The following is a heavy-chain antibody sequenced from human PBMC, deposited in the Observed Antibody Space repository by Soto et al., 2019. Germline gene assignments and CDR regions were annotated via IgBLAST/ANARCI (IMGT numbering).Heavy chain of an antibody. D-gene: IGHD6-19*01. J-gene: IGHJ4*02. CDR3: ARVAVAGTRFDY. Sequence: QVQLQESGPGLVKPSGTLSLTCAVSGGSISSNNWWSWVRQPPGKGLEWIGEIYHSGSTNYNPSLKSRLSMPVXXSKNQFALMLSSVTAADTAVYYCARVAVAGTRFDYWGQGTLVTVSS. CDR1: GGSISSNNW. V-gene: IGHV4-4*02. CDR2: IYHSGST.